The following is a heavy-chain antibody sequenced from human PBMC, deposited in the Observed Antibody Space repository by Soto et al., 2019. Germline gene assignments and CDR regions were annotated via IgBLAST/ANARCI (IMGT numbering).Heavy chain of an antibody. Sequence: EVQLLESGGGLVQPGGSLRLSCAASGFTFSNYVMTWLLQAPGKGLEWVSSIRFSVSDTFYADSVKGRFTVSRDNSKNTLFLQMHSLRVEDTAVYYCAKTDKFNSYSSVWANRFDYWGQATLVTVSS. D-gene: IGHD6-19*01. CDR2: IRFSVSDT. V-gene: IGHV3-23*01. CDR1: GFTFSNYV. CDR3: AKTDKFNSYSSVWANRFDY. J-gene: IGHJ4*02.